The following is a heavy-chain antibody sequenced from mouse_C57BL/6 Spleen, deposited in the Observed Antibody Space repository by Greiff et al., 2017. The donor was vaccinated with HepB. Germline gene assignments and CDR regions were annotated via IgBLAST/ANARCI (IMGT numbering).Heavy chain of an antibody. Sequence: VQLKESGGGLVQPGGSLKLSCAASGFTFSDYGMAWVRQAPRKGPEWVAFISNLAYSIYYADTVTGRFTISRENAKNTLYLEMSSLRSEDTAMYYCARPDSNYWYFDVWGTGTTVTVSS. D-gene: IGHD2-5*01. V-gene: IGHV5-15*01. J-gene: IGHJ1*03. CDR1: GFTFSDYG. CDR2: ISNLAYSI. CDR3: ARPDSNYWYFDV.